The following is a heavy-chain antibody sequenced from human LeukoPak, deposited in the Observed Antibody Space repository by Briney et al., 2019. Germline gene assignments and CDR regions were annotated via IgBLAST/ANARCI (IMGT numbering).Heavy chain of an antibody. Sequence: GESLKISCKGSGYSFTSYWIGWVRQMPGKGLEWMGIIYPGDSDTRYSPSFQGQVTISADKSISTAYLQWSSLKASDTAMYYCARQEARGSYSPVAFDIWGQGTMVTVSS. D-gene: IGHD1-26*01. CDR2: IYPGDSDT. CDR3: ARQEARGSYSPVAFDI. V-gene: IGHV5-51*01. CDR1: GYSFTSYW. J-gene: IGHJ3*02.